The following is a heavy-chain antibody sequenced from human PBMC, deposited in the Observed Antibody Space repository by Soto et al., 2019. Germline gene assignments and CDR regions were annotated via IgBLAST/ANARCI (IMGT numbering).Heavy chain of an antibody. V-gene: IGHV3-15*01. CDR2: IKSKIDDGTT. Sequence: GVLQSLSGTATEVPFSSYEMTWVRTAQGKGLEWVGRIKSKIDDGTTDYAAPVKGRFTISRDDSKDTLFLQMNSLQTDDTAVYYGITGRYYDSSGYYLTVDHWGQGTLVTFSS. CDR1: EVPFSSYE. CDR3: ITGRYYDSSGYYLTVDH. D-gene: IGHD3-22*01. J-gene: IGHJ1*01.